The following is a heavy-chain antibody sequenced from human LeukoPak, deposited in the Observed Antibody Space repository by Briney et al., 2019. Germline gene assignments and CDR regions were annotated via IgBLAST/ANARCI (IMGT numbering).Heavy chain of an antibody. CDR1: GGSISSYY. J-gene: IGHJ3*02. D-gene: IGHD2-15*01. Sequence: SETLSLTCTVSGGSISSYYWSWIRQPPGKGLEWIGYIYYSGSTNYNPSLKSRVTISVDTSKNQFSLKLSSVTAADTAVYYCARDEGYCSGGSCGRGAFDIWGQGTMVTVSS. V-gene: IGHV4-59*01. CDR2: IYYSGST. CDR3: ARDEGYCSGGSCGRGAFDI.